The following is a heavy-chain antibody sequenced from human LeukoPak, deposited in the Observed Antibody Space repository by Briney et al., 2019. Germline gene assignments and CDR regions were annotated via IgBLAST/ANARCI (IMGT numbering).Heavy chain of an antibody. J-gene: IGHJ2*01. CDR3: ARRYYDFLSGYYNRYFDL. Sequence: GGSLRLSCAASGFTFSDYYMYWIRQAPGKGLEWVSYICSSSGYTNYADFVKGRFTISRDNAKISLNLQMNSLRAEDTAIYYCARRYYDFLSGYYNRYFDLWGRGTLVT. V-gene: IGHV3-11*03. CDR2: ICSSSGYT. CDR1: GFTFSDYY. D-gene: IGHD3-3*01.